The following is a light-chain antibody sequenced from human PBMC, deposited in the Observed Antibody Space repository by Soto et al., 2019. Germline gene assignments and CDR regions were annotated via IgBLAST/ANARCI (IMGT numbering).Light chain of an antibody. Sequence: QSALTQPASVSGSPGQSITISCTGTNSDVGRFDLVSWYQQYPGKAPKLMIFAGTKRPSGVSNRFSGSKSGNTASLTISGLQAEADSDYYCCAYTGSQTAVFGGGTKLTVL. J-gene: IGLJ2*01. V-gene: IGLV2-23*01. CDR2: AGT. CDR1: NSDVGRFDL. CDR3: CAYTGSQTAV.